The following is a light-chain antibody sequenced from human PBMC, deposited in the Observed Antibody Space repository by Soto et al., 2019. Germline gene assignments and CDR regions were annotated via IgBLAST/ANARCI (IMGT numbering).Light chain of an antibody. CDR2: DVS. Sequence: QSALTQPASWSVSPGQSITISCTGTSSDVGGYNYVSWYQQHPGKAPKLMIYDVSNRPSGVSNRFSGSKSGNTASLTISGLQAEDEADYYCSSYTSSSTYVFGTGTKVTVL. V-gene: IGLV2-14*01. CDR3: SSYTSSSTYV. CDR1: SSDVGGYNY. J-gene: IGLJ1*01.